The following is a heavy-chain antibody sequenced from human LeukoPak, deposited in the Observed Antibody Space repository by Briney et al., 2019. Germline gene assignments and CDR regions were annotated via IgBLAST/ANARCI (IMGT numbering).Heavy chain of an antibody. CDR3: AKGLPYDSSGYAPMGAFDY. Sequence: PGGSLILSCAASGFTFSSYAMSWVRQAPGKGLEWVSAISGSGGSTYYADSVKGRFTIPRDNSKNTLYLQMNGLRAEDTAVYYCAKGLPYDSSGYAPMGAFDYWGQGTLVTVSS. V-gene: IGHV3-23*01. D-gene: IGHD3-22*01. J-gene: IGHJ4*02. CDR1: GFTFSSYA. CDR2: ISGSGGST.